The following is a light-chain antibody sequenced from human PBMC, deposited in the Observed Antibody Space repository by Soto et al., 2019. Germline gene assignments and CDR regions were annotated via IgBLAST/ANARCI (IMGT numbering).Light chain of an antibody. CDR2: GNS. CDR1: SSNIGAGYD. Sequence: QAVVTQPPSVSGAPGQRVTISCTGSSSNIGAGYDVHWYQQLPGTAPKLLIYGNSTRPSGVPDRFSGSKSGTSASLAITGLQAEDEADYYCQSYDSSLSVVVFGGGTKLTVL. CDR3: QSYDSSLSVVV. J-gene: IGLJ2*01. V-gene: IGLV1-40*01.